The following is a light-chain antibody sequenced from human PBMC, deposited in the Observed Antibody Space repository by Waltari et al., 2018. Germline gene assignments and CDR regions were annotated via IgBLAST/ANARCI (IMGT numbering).Light chain of an antibody. CDR1: QTINNY. Sequence: DIQMTQSPSSLSASVGARVTITCRASQTINNYLNWYQQRPGKAPKLLIYAASSLQSGVPSRFRGRESGTEFTLTISSLQPEDFATYYCQQTYSTPSTFGQGTKLEIK. V-gene: IGKV1-39*01. CDR3: QQTYSTPST. CDR2: AAS. J-gene: IGKJ2*02.